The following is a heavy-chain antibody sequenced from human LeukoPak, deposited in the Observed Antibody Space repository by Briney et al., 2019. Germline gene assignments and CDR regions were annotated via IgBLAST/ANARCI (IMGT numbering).Heavy chain of an antibody. J-gene: IGHJ3*02. V-gene: IGHV4-59*01. CDR1: GGSISSYY. CDR3: ARGPDEGFDI. Sequence: SETLSLTCTVSGGSISSYYWSWIRQPPGKGLEWIGYIYYSGSTNYNPSLRSRVTISVDTSKNQFSLRLSSVTAADTAVYYCARGPDEGFDIWAKGQWSPSLQ. CDR2: IYYSGST.